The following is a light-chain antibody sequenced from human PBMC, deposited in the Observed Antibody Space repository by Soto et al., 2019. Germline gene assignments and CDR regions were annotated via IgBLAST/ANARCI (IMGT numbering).Light chain of an antibody. CDR3: QQYGSSPRGFT. CDR2: GAS. V-gene: IGKV3-20*01. J-gene: IGKJ3*01. Sequence: EIVLTQSPGTLSLSPGEEATLSCRASQSVSSSYLVWYQQKPGQAPRLLIYGASSRATGIPDRFSGSGSGTDFTLTISRLEPEDFAVYYCQQYGSSPRGFTFGPGTKVDIK. CDR1: QSVSSSY.